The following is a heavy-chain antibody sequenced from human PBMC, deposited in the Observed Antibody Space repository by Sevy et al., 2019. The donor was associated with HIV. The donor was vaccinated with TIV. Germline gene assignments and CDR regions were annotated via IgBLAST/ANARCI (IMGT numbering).Heavy chain of an antibody. J-gene: IGHJ5*02. CDR3: ARSGYDPSGYYYGNWFDP. V-gene: IGHV3-7*01. CDR1: GFTFSTYW. Sequence: GESLKISCAASGFTFSTYWMSWVRQAPGKGLEWVANIKQDGTEKFYVDSVKGRFTISRDNAKNSLYLQMNSLRAEDTAVYYCARSGYDPSGYYYGNWFDPWGQGTLVTVSS. CDR2: IKQDGTEK. D-gene: IGHD3-22*01.